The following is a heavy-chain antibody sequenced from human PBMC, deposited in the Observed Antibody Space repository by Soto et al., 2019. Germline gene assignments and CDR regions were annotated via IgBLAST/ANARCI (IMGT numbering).Heavy chain of an antibody. CDR3: ARDTRRAAAAGYYYYYYGMDV. CDR1: GGSISSGGYY. V-gene: IGHV4-31*03. CDR2: IYYSGST. Sequence: SDTLSLTCTVSGGSISSGGYYWSWIRQHPGKGLEWIGYIYYSGSTYYNPSLKSRVTISVDTSKNQFSLKLSSVTAADTAVYYCARDTRRAAAAGYYYYYYGMDVWGQGTTVTV. J-gene: IGHJ6*02. D-gene: IGHD6-13*01.